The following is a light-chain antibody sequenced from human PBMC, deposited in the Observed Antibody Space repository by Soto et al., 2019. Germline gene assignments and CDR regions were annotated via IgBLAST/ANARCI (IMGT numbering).Light chain of an antibody. Sequence: QSVLTQPPSVSGAPGQSVTISCTGSSSNIGAGYDVHWYKQLPGTAPKLLIYGNSNRPSGVPDRFSGSKSGTSASLAITGIQAEDEAEDYCQSYDSSLSGFYVFGTWTQVTVL. V-gene: IGLV1-40*01. CDR3: QSYDSSLSGFYV. CDR1: SSNIGAGYD. CDR2: GNS. J-gene: IGLJ1*01.